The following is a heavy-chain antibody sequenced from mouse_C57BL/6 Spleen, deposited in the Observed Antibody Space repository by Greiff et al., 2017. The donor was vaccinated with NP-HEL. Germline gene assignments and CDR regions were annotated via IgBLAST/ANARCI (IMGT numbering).Heavy chain of an antibody. CDR3: AIRIYDGYYAWFAY. Sequence: VQLQQSGAELVKPGASVKMSCKASGYTFTTYPIEWIKQNHGKSLEWIGNFHPYNDDTKYNEKFKGKATLTVEKSSSTVYLELSRLTSDDSAVYYCAIRIYDGYYAWFAYWGQGTLVTVSA. D-gene: IGHD2-3*01. V-gene: IGHV1-47*01. CDR1: GYTFTTYP. J-gene: IGHJ3*01. CDR2: FHPYNDDT.